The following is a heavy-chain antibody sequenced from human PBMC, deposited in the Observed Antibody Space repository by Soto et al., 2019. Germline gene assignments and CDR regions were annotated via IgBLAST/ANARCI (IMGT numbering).Heavy chain of an antibody. J-gene: IGHJ4*02. CDR3: ARDYYDSSGYYYPADY. V-gene: IGHV3-48*04. D-gene: IGHD3-22*01. Sequence: GGSLRLSCAASGFTFSSHSMNWVRQAPGKGLEWVSYISSSSSTKNYADSVKGRFTISRDNAENTLYLQMNSLRAEDTAVYYCARDYYDSSGYYYPADYWGQGTLVTVSS. CDR1: GFTFSSHS. CDR2: ISSSSSTK.